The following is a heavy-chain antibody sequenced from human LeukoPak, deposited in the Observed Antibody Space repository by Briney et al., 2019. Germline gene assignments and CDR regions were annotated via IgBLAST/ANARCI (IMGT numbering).Heavy chain of an antibody. CDR2: IRYDGSNK. V-gene: IGHV3-30*02. CDR3: ARARFLTGYYNGFDY. D-gene: IGHD3-9*01. J-gene: IGHJ4*02. Sequence: GGSLRLSCAASGFTFSSYGMHWVRQAPGKGLEWVAFIRYDGSNKYYADSVKGRFTISRDNSKNTLYLQMNSLRAEDTAVYYCARARFLTGYYNGFDYWGQGTLVTVSS. CDR1: GFTFSSYG.